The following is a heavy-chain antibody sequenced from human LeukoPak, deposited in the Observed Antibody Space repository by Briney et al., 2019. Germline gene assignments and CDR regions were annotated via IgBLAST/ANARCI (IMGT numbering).Heavy chain of an antibody. D-gene: IGHD6-19*01. V-gene: IGHV3-7*01. Sequence: GGSLRLSCAASGFTFSSYWMSWVRQAPGKGLEWVANIKQDGSEKYYVDSVKGRFTISRDNAKNSLYLQMNSLGAEDTAVYYCARGSEQWLSLYFDYWGQGTLVTVSS. J-gene: IGHJ4*02. CDR1: GFTFSSYW. CDR2: IKQDGSEK. CDR3: ARGSEQWLSLYFDY.